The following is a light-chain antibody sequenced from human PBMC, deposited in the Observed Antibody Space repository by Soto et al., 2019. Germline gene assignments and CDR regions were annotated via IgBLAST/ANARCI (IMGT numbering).Light chain of an antibody. Sequence: QSVLTQPASVSGSPGQSITISCTGTRSDAGGYSYVSWYQQHPGKAPKLIIFDVNNRPSGISNRFSGSESGSTASLTISGLQAEDEADYYCSSYIGLSALWVFGGGTKLTVL. J-gene: IGLJ3*02. CDR1: RSDAGGYSY. CDR2: DVN. CDR3: SSYIGLSALWV. V-gene: IGLV2-14*03.